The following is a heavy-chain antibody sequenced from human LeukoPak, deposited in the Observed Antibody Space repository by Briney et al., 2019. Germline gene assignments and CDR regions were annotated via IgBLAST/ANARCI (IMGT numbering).Heavy chain of an antibody. CDR1: GFTFSAYA. V-gene: IGHV3-64D*09. J-gene: IGHJ4*02. CDR3: AKERTGGWPFDY. CDR2: ITANGIGT. Sequence: GGSLRLSCSASGFTFSAYAMHWVRQAPGNGLEYVSAITANGIGTYYADTVKGRFTISKDNSKNTLHLQMSGLRAEDTAVYYCAKERTGGWPFDYWGQGTLVTVSS. D-gene: IGHD6-19*01.